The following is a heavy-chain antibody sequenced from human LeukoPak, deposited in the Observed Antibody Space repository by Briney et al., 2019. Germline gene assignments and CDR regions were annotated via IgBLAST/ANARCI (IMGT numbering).Heavy chain of an antibody. Sequence: GESLKISCRVSGYTFTSYWIGWVRQMPGKGLEWMGIIYPGDSDTGYSPSFQGQVTISADKSISTAYLQWSSLRASDTAIYYCARHATGTDYWGQGTLVTVSS. CDR2: IYPGDSDT. V-gene: IGHV5-51*01. D-gene: IGHD1-1*01. CDR3: ARHATGTDY. J-gene: IGHJ4*02. CDR1: GYTFTSYW.